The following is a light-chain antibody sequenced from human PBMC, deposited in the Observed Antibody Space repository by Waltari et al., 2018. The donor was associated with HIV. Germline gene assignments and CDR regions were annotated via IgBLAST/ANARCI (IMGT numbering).Light chain of an antibody. CDR2: DDS. CDR1: NIGSKS. J-gene: IGLJ2*01. CDR3: QVRDSRSDPVV. V-gene: IGLV3-21*04. Sequence: SYVLTQPPSVSVAPGKTARITCGGNNIGSKSVHWYQQRPGQAPMLVIYDDSDRPSGIPERFSGSNSGNTATLTSSRVEAGDEADYYCQVRDSRSDPVVFGGGTKLTAL.